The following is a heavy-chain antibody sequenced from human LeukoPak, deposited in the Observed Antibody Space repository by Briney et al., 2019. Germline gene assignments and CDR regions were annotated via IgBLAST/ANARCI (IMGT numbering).Heavy chain of an antibody. CDR1: GFTFSSYS. V-gene: IGHV3-48*04. CDR2: ISSSSSTI. Sequence: GGSLRLSCAASGFTFSSYSMNWVRQAPGKGLEWVSYISSSSSTIYYADSVKGRFTISRDNAKNSLYLQMNSLRAEDTAVYYCARENSGSYFYFDCWGQGTLVTVSS. CDR3: ARENSGSYFYFDC. J-gene: IGHJ4*02. D-gene: IGHD1-26*01.